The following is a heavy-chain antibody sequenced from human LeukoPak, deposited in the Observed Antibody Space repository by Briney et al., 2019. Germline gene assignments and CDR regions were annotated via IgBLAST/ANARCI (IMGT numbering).Heavy chain of an antibody. CDR2: IIPIFGTA. D-gene: IGHD6-13*01. Sequence: SVKVSCKASGGTFSSYAISWVRQAPGQGLEWMGGIIPIFGTANYAQKLQGRVTVTADESTSTAYMELSSLRSEDTAVYYCARSYSSSWYSYFDYWGQGTLVTVSS. CDR3: ARSYSSSWYSYFDY. V-gene: IGHV1-69*13. CDR1: GGTFSSYA. J-gene: IGHJ4*02.